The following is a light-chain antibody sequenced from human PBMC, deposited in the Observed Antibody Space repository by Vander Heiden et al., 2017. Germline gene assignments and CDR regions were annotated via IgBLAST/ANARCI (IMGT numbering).Light chain of an antibody. CDR1: ALPKQY. V-gene: IGLV3-25*03. J-gene: IGLJ2*01. CDR3: QSADSSGTVV. Sequence: SSELTQPLSVSVSPGQTARLTCSGDALPKQYAYWYQQKPGQAPVLVIYKDSERPSGIPERFSGSSSGTTVTLTISGVQAEDEADYYCQSADSSGTVVFGGGTKLTVL. CDR2: KDS.